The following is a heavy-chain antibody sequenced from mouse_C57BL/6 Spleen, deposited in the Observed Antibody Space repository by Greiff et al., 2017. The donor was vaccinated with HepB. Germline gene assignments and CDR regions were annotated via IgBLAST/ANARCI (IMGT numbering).Heavy chain of an antibody. CDR3: ARSTTVVDNYYAMDY. CDR1: GYAFSSSW. J-gene: IGHJ4*01. V-gene: IGHV1-82*01. D-gene: IGHD1-1*01. Sequence: LVESGPELVKPGASVKISCKASGYAFSSSWMNWVKQRPGKGLEWIGRIYPGDGDTNYNGKFKGKATLTADKSSSTAYMQLSSLTSEDSAVYFCARSTTVVDNYYAMDYWGQGTSVTVSS. CDR2: IYPGDGDT.